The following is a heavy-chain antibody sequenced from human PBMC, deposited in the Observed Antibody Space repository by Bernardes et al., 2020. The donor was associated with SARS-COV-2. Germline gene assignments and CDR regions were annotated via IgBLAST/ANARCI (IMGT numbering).Heavy chain of an antibody. CDR2: IYYSGST. Sequence: SETLSLTCTVSGGSISSYYWSWIRQPPGKGLEWIGYIYYSGSTNYNPSLKSRVTISVDTSKNQFSLKLSSVTAADTAVYYCARGERRWYLPHDYWGQGTLVTVSS. J-gene: IGHJ4*02. D-gene: IGHD1-20*01. CDR1: GGSISSYY. V-gene: IGHV4-59*01. CDR3: ARGERRWYLPHDY.